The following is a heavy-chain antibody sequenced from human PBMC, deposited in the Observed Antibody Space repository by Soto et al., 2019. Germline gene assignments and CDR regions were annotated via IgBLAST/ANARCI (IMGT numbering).Heavy chain of an antibody. D-gene: IGHD3-10*01. J-gene: IGHJ5*02. CDR2: IYYSGST. Sequence: SETLSLTCTVSGGSISNYYWTWIRQPPGKGLEWIGYIYYSGSTNYNPSLKSRVTISVDTSKNQFSLKLSSVTAADTAVYYCARVQGGLLEGVWFDPWGQGTLVTVSS. CDR1: GGSISNYY. V-gene: IGHV4-59*08. CDR3: ARVQGGLLEGVWFDP.